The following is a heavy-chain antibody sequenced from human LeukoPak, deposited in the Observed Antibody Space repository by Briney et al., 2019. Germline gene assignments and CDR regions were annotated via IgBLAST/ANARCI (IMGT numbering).Heavy chain of an antibody. CDR2: IYGGGTT. D-gene: IGHD4-17*01. J-gene: IGHJ4*02. V-gene: IGHV3-53*01. Sequence: GGSLRLSCAASGFTASNNYMSWVRQAPGKGLEWVSLIYGGGTTYYAAAVKGRFTISSDSSKNTLYLQMNSLRAEDTAVYYCARAPNYGDYGGQWGRGTLVTVSS. CDR1: GFTASNNY. CDR3: ARAPNYGDYGGQ.